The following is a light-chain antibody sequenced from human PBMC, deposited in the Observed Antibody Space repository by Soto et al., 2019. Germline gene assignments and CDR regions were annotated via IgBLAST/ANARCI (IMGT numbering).Light chain of an antibody. CDR3: QQYNSWPWT. J-gene: IGKJ1*01. V-gene: IGKV3-15*01. CDR2: GAS. Sequence: EIVLTQSPGTLSLSPGDSATLSCRASQSLSSSYLAWYKQKPGQAPRLLIYGASTRATGIPARFSGSGSGTEFTLTISSLQPEDFAVYYCQQYNSWPWTFGQGTKVDIK. CDR1: QSLSSSY.